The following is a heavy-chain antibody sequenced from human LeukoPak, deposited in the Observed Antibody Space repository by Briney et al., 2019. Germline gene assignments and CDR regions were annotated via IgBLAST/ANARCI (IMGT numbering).Heavy chain of an antibody. CDR3: AKDYGNWNYFFDY. Sequence: GGSLRLSCAASGFTFSSYAMSWVRQAPGKGLEWVSAISGSGGSTYYADSVKGRFTISRDNSKNTLSLQMNSLRAEDTAVYYCAKDYGNWNYFFDYWGQGTLVTVSS. J-gene: IGHJ4*02. V-gene: IGHV3-23*01. CDR2: ISGSGGST. D-gene: IGHD1-1*01. CDR1: GFTFSSYA.